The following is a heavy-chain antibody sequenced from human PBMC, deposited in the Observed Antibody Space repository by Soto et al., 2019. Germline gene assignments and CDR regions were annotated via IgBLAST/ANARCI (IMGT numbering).Heavy chain of an antibody. CDR2: MSYDGSNK. CDR3: ARDRRSTYDSGSYYTSPYLDY. CDR1: GFIFSSYA. V-gene: IGHV3-30-3*01. Sequence: QVQLEESGGGVVQTGRSLRLSCVASGFIFSSYAMHWVRQAPGKGLEWVAVMSYDGSNKYYADSVKGRFTISRDNSKNTLKLKMKRLGVDDTAMYYCARDRRSTYDSGSYYTSPYLDYWGQGTLVTVSS. J-gene: IGHJ4*02. D-gene: IGHD3-10*01.